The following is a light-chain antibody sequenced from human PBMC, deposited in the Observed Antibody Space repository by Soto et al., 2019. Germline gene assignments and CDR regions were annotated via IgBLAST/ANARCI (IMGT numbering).Light chain of an antibody. CDR3: QSYGSSRT. CDR1: QSLVNTY. J-gene: IGKJ1*01. V-gene: IGKV3-20*01. CDR2: DAS. Sequence: ATLSCRASQSLVNTYVAWYQQKAGQAPRLLILDASTRATGIPDRFSGSGSGTDFTLSIRRLEPEDFAVYYCQSYGSSRTFGHGTKVDIK.